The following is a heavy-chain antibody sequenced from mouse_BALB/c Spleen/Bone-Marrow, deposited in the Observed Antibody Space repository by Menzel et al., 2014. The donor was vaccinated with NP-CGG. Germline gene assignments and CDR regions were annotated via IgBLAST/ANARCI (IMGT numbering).Heavy chain of an antibody. Sequence: QQSGSELVRPGASVKLSCKASGYTFTNXXXHWVXQRPXXXXXWIXXXYXGRGSINSDEKFKTKATLTVDTSSSTAYMHLNSLTSEDSAVYYCARRLRGYYAMDYWGQGTSVTVSS. V-gene: IGHV1S22*01. CDR3: ARRLRGYYAMDY. D-gene: IGHD1-3*01. CDR2: XYXGRGSI. CDR1: GYTFTNXX. J-gene: IGHJ4*01.